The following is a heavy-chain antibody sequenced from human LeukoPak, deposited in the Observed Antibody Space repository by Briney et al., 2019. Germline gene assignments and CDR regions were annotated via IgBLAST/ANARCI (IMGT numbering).Heavy chain of an antibody. CDR3: AREGITFGGVIVRRAFDI. CDR1: GGSFSGYY. J-gene: IGHJ3*02. CDR2: INHSGST. D-gene: IGHD3-16*02. Sequence: SETLSLTCAVYGGSFSGYYWSWIRQPPGKGLEWIGEINHSGSTNYNPSLKSRVTISVDTSKNQFSLKLSSVTAADTAVYYCAREGITFGGVIVRRAFDIWGQGTMVTVSS. V-gene: IGHV4-34*01.